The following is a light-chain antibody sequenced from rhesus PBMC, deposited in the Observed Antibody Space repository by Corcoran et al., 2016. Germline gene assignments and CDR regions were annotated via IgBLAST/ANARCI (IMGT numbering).Light chain of an antibody. V-gene: IGKV3-31*02. J-gene: IGKJ1*01. CDR2: GAA. Sequence: EIVMTQSPATLSWSPGETATISCWTSQSVSSYIAWYQQKPWQAPRPLLYGAASRATGIPDRVSGSGSRKDFTLTISSLEPEDFAVYYCPDTSTLSWTFGQGTKVEIK. CDR1: QSVSSY. CDR3: PDTSTLSWT.